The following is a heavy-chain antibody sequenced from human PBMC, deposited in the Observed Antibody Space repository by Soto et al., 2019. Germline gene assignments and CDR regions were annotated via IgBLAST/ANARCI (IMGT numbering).Heavy chain of an antibody. J-gene: IGHJ4*02. V-gene: IGHV1-69*08. Sequence: QVQLVQSGAEVKKPGSSVKVSCKAPGGTFSSYTISWVRQAPGQGLEWMGRIIPILGIANSAQKFQGRVTITADKSTSTAYMELTSLRSEGTAIYYCARDNSAYFYDSSGYSFDDWGQGTPVTVSS. CDR2: IIPILGIA. D-gene: IGHD3-22*01. CDR3: ARDNSAYFYDSSGYSFDD. CDR1: GGTFSSYT.